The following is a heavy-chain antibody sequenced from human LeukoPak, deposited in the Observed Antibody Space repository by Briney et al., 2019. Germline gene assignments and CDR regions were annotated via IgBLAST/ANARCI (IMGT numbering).Heavy chain of an antibody. Sequence: GRSLRLSCAASGFAFSTYGMHWVRQAPGKGLEWVAVIWYDGNSKDYVDSVKGRFTISRDNSKNTLYLQMNSLRAEDTAVYYCARDRSGYTYGLDYWGQGTLVTVSS. CDR2: IWYDGNSK. CDR3: ARDRSGYTYGLDY. D-gene: IGHD5-18*01. V-gene: IGHV3-33*01. J-gene: IGHJ4*02. CDR1: GFAFSTYG.